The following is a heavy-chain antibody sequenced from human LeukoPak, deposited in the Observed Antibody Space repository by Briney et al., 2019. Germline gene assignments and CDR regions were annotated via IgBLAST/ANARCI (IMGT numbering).Heavy chain of an antibody. CDR3: ARQRGYSGYDSDNWFDP. V-gene: IGHV5-51*01. D-gene: IGHD5-12*01. CDR1: GYSFTSYW. CDR2: IYPGDSDT. Sequence: GESLKISCKGSGYSFTSYWIGWVRQMPGKGLEWMGIIYPGDSDTRYSPSFQGQVTISADKSISTAYLQWSSLKASDTAMYYCARQRGYSGYDSDNWFDPWGQETLVTVSS. J-gene: IGHJ5*02.